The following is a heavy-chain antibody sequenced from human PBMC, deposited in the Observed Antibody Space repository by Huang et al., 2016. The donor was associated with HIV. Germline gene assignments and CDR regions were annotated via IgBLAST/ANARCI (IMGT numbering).Heavy chain of an antibody. CDR1: GGSINTGRYY. CDR3: ARNHDFWRGRMFAISYFDV. CDR2: LYYTGKR. D-gene: IGHD3-3*01. Sequence: QMRFQESGPGLVKPSGTLSLTCNVSGGSINTGRYYWGWIRQPPGKGLEWVGSLYYTGKRYYDPSLKGRLTMSADTSKNQFSLNLSSVTAADTAIYYCARNHDFWRGRMFAISYFDVWGRGTLVTVAS. J-gene: IGHJ2*01. V-gene: IGHV4-39*01.